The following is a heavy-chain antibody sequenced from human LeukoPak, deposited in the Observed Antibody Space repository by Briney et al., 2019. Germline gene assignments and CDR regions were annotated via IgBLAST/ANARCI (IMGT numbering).Heavy chain of an antibody. Sequence: SETLSLTCTVSGGSISSYYWSWIRQPPGKGLEWIGYIYYSGSTNYNPSLKSRVTISVDTSKNQFSLKLSSVTAADTAVYYCARAFRGKANFDSWGQGTMVTASS. CDR1: GGSISSYY. CDR2: IYYSGST. V-gene: IGHV4-59*08. CDR3: ARAFRGKANFDS. D-gene: IGHD3-10*01. J-gene: IGHJ3*02.